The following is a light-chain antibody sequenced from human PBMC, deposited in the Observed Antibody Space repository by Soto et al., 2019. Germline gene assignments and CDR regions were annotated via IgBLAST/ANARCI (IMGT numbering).Light chain of an antibody. CDR3: HVWDSLTDDWV. Sequence: SYELTQAPSVSVAPGETARITCRGNNIGGKSVHWYQHKPGQAPVLVIYFDTDRPSGIPERLSGSNSGNTATLTISRVEAGDEADYYCHVWDSLTDDWVFGGGITLTVL. CDR1: NIGGKS. J-gene: IGLJ3*02. V-gene: IGLV3-21*01. CDR2: FDT.